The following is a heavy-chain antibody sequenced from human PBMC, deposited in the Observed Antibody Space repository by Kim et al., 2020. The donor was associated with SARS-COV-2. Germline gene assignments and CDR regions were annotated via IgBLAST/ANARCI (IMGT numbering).Heavy chain of an antibody. CDR2: ISYDGSNK. V-gene: IGHV3-30*18. Sequence: GGSLRLSCAASGFTFSSYGMHWVRQAPGKGLEWVAVISYDGSNKYYADSVKGRFTISRDNSKNTLYLQMNSLRAEDTAVYYCAKGLPEWELRTNYYYGMDVWGQGTTVTVSS. J-gene: IGHJ6*02. CDR3: AKGLPEWELRTNYYYGMDV. D-gene: IGHD1-26*01. CDR1: GFTFSSYG.